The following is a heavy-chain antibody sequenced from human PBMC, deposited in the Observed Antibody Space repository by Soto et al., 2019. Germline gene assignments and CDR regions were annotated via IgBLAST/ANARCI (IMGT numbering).Heavy chain of an antibody. V-gene: IGHV4-30-4*01. J-gene: IGHJ5*02. CDR3: GRDLTSNANCIDP. Sequence: SLSLTCRVCGDCIHVGGYYWTWIRQRPGKGLEWMGYIYYTGKTYYNPSLESRLTMSVDRSKNQFSLRLTSVTAADTAVYFCGRDLTSNANCIDPWGQGTLVTVSS. CDR2: IYYTGKT. D-gene: IGHD2-2*01. CDR1: GDCIHVGGYY.